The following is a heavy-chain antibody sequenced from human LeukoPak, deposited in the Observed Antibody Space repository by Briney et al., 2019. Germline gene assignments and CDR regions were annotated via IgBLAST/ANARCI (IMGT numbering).Heavy chain of an antibody. J-gene: IGHJ4*02. CDR2: ISSSGSLK. Sequence: PGGSLRLSCAVSGFTFSSYEMNWVRQAPGKGLGWISFISSSGSLKYYADSVRGRFTVSRDNAKNSMYLQMNSLRAEDTAVYYCASEALGIASGGINDYWGQGSLVSVSS. CDR3: ASEALGIASGGINDY. V-gene: IGHV3-48*03. CDR1: GFTFSSYE. D-gene: IGHD6-13*01.